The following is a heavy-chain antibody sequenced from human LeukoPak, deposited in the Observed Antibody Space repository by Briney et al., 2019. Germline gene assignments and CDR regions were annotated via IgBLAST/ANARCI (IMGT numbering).Heavy chain of an antibody. J-gene: IGHJ3*02. CDR1: GGSISSYY. D-gene: IGHD3-22*01. V-gene: IGHV4-59*01. CDR2: IYYSGST. Sequence: SETLSLTCTVSGGSISSYYWSWIRQPPGKGLEWIGYIYYSGSTNYNPSLKSRVTISVDTSKNQFSLKLSSGTAADTAVYYCARARSSDYYDSSDDALDIWGQGTMVTVSS. CDR3: ARARSSDYYDSSDDALDI.